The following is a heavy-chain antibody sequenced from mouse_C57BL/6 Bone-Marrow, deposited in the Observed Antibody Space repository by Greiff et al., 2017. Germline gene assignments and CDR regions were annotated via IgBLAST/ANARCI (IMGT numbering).Heavy chain of an antibody. D-gene: IGHD1-1*01. Sequence: VQLQQSGPELVKPGASVKISCKASGYSFTGYYMNWVKQSPEKSLEWIGEINPSTGGTTYNQKFKAKATLTVDKSSSTAYMQLKSLTSEDSAVYYCARGGSSPYGYFDVWGTGTTVTVSS. J-gene: IGHJ1*03. CDR2: INPSTGGT. CDR1: GYSFTGYY. CDR3: ARGGSSPYGYFDV. V-gene: IGHV1-42*01.